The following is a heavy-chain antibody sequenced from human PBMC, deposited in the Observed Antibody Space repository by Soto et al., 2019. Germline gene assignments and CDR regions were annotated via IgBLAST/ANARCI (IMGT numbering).Heavy chain of an antibody. V-gene: IGHV4-34*01. J-gene: IGHJ5*02. CDR3: ARGRKNFGVVIIRPNWFDP. CDR2: INHSGST. CDR1: GGSFSGYY. D-gene: IGHD3-3*01. Sequence: PSETLSLTCAVYGGSFSGYYWSWIRQPPRKGLEWIGEINHSGSTNYNPSLKSRVTISVDTSKNQFSLKLSSVTAADTAVYYCARGRKNFGVVIIRPNWFDPWGQGTLVTVPS.